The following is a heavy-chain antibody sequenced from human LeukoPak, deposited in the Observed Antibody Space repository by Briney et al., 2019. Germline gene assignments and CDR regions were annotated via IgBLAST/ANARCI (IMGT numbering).Heavy chain of an antibody. J-gene: IGHJ3*02. CDR3: ASHVDTAMDHDI. Sequence: ASVKVSCKASGYTFTSYYMHWVRQAPGQGLEWMGIINPSGGSTSYAQKFQGRVTMTRDTSTSTVYMELSSLRSEDTTVYYCASHVDTAMDHDIWGQGTMVTVSS. CDR1: GYTFTSYY. D-gene: IGHD5-18*01. CDR2: INPSGGST. V-gene: IGHV1-46*01.